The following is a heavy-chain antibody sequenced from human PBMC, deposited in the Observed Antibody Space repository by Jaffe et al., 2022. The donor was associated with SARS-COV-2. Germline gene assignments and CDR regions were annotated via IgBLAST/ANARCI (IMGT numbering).Heavy chain of an antibody. CDR2: IYYSGST. CDR1: GGSISSSSYY. D-gene: IGHD4-17*01. V-gene: IGHV4-39*01. CDR3: ARHRWTTVTTFDY. J-gene: IGHJ4*02. Sequence: QLQLQESGPGLVKPSETLSLTCTVSGGSISSSSYYWGWIRQPPGKGLEWIGSIYYSGSTYYNPSLKSRVTISVDTSKNQFSLKLSSVTAADTAVYYCARHRWTTVTTFDYWGQGTLVTVSS.